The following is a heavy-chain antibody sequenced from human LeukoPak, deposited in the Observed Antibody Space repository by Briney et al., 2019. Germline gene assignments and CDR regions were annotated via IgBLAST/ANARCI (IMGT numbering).Heavy chain of an antibody. CDR2: FDPEDGET. Sequence: GASVKVSCEVSGYTLTELSMHWVRQAPGKGLEWMGGFDPEDGETIYAQKFQGRVTMTEDTSTDTAYMELSSLRSEDTAVYYCATERAPNSSGWYQSDYWGQGTLVTVSS. J-gene: IGHJ4*02. D-gene: IGHD6-19*01. CDR3: ATERAPNSSGWYQSDY. CDR1: GYTLTELS. V-gene: IGHV1-24*01.